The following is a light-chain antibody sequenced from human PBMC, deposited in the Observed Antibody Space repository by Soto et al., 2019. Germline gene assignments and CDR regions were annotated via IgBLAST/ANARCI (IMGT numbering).Light chain of an antibody. V-gene: IGLV2-8*01. J-gene: IGLJ1*01. Sequence: QSALTQPASVSGSPGQSITISCTGTNVDVGGYNYVSWYQHHPGKAPKLLIFEVSNRPSGVPDRFSGSKSGNTASLTVSGLQAADEADYFCKSYAGSNTYVFGSGTKVTVL. CDR3: KSYAGSNTYV. CDR2: EVS. CDR1: NVDVGGYNY.